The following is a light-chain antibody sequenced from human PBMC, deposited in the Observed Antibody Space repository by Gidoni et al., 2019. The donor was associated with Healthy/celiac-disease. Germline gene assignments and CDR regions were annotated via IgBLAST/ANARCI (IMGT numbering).Light chain of an antibody. V-gene: IGKV3-20*01. CDR3: QQYGSSPPVT. Sequence: EIVLTKSPGTLSLSPGERATLSCRASQSVSSSYLAWYQQKPGQAPRLLIYGASSRAPGIPDRFSGSGSGTDFTLTISRLEPEDSAVYYCQQYGSSPPVTFGPGTKVDIK. CDR2: GAS. CDR1: QSVSSSY. J-gene: IGKJ3*01.